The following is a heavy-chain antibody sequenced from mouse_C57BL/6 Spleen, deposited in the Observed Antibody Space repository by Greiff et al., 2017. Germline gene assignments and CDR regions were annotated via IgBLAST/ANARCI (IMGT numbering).Heavy chain of an antibody. Sequence: VQRVESDAELVKPGASVTISCKVSGYTFTDHTIHWMKQRPEQGLEWIGYIYPRAGSTKYNEKFKGKATLTADKSSSTSYMQLNSLASEASAVYFCARRGAYGNYLYFDYWGQGTTLTGSA. CDR1: GYTFTDHT. J-gene: IGHJ2*01. V-gene: IGHV1-78*01. CDR2: IYPRAGST. D-gene: IGHD2-1*01. CDR3: ARRGAYGNYLYFDY.